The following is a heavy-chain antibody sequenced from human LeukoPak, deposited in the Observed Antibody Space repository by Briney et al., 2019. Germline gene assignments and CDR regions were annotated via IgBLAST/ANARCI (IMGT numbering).Heavy chain of an antibody. Sequence: SETLSLTCTVSGGSISSYYWSWIRQPPGKGLEWIGYIYYSGSTNYNPSLKSRVTISVDTSKNQFSLKLSSVTAADTAVYYCARVSGWPKIDYWGQGTLVTVSS. CDR3: ARVSGWPKIDY. CDR2: IYYSGST. D-gene: IGHD6-19*01. CDR1: GGSISSYY. V-gene: IGHV4-59*01. J-gene: IGHJ4*02.